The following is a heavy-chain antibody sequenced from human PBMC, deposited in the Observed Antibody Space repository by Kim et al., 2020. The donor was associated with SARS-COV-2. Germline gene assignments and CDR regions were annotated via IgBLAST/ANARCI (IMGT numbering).Heavy chain of an antibody. CDR1: GGSISSYY. CDR2: IYYSGST. CDR3: ARGAWIQLWRLLDY. D-gene: IGHD5-18*01. Sequence: SETLSRTCTVSGGSISSYYWSWIRQPPGKGLEWIGYIYYSGSTNYNPSLKSRVTISVDTSKNQFSLKLSSVTAADTAVYYCARGAWIQLWRLLDYWGQGTLVTVSS. V-gene: IGHV4-59*01. J-gene: IGHJ4*02.